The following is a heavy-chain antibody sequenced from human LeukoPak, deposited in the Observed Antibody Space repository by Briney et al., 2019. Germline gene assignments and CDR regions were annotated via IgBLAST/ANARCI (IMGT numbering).Heavy chain of an antibody. Sequence: PGESLSISCKGSGYSFTSYWISWVRQMPGKGLEWMGRIDPRYSYTKYSPSFQGHVSISADKSISTAYLQWSSLKASDTATYYCARLESSGYYVYWGQGTLVTVSS. J-gene: IGHJ4*02. CDR2: IDPRYSYT. V-gene: IGHV5-10-1*01. D-gene: IGHD3-22*01. CDR3: ARLESSGYYVY. CDR1: GYSFTSYW.